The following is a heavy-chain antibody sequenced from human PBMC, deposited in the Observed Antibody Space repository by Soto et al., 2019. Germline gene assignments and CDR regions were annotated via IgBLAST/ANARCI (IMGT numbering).Heavy chain of an antibody. J-gene: IGHJ6*02. V-gene: IGHV1-8*01. Sequence: QVQLVQSGAEVKKPGASVKVSCKASGYTFTSYDINWVRQATGQGLEWMGWMNPNSGNTGYAQKCQGRVTMTRNTSISTDYMELSSLRSEDTAVYYCARRGYSSSWYYYYYYGMDVWGQGTTVTVSS. CDR1: GYTFTSYD. CDR2: MNPNSGNT. D-gene: IGHD6-13*01. CDR3: ARRGYSSSWYYYYYYGMDV.